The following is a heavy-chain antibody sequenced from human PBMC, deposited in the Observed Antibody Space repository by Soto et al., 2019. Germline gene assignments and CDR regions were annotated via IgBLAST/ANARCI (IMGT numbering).Heavy chain of an antibody. J-gene: IGHJ4*02. CDR3: ARYAVAGNGGVRFDY. V-gene: IGHV4-4*02. D-gene: IGHD6-19*01. Sequence: SETLSLTCTVSGDSISSTGWWSWVRQSPGKGLEWIGDIYYSGSTNYNPSLKSRVTISVDTSKNQFSLKLSSVTAADTAVYYCARYAVAGNGGVRFDYWGQGTLVTVSS. CDR1: GDSISSTGW. CDR2: IYYSGST.